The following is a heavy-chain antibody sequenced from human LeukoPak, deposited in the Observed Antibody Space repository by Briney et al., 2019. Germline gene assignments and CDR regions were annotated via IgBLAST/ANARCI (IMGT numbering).Heavy chain of an antibody. V-gene: IGHV1-18*01. D-gene: IGHD3-22*01. CDR2: ISAYNGNT. CDR1: GYTFTSYG. J-gene: IGHJ3*02. CDR3: AKITMIEGQGGAFDI. Sequence: ASVKVSCKASGYTFTSYGISWVRQAPGQGLEWMGWISAYNGNTNYAQKLQGRVTMTTDTSTSTAYMELRSLRSDDTAVYYCAKITMIEGQGGAFDIWGQGTMVTVSS.